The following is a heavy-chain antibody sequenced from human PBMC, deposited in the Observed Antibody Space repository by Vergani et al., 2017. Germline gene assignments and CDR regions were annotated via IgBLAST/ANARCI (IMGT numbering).Heavy chain of an antibody. D-gene: IGHD2-21*01. CDR2: IHTSGAT. J-gene: IGHJ3*01. Sequence: QVQLQESGPGLVKPSQTLSLTCTVSGGSFSTGGQYWTWLRQSAGKGLEWIGRIHTSGATNYNPPLRIRAIISVDASKKQFSLKLTSVTAADTAVYYCERDGGEYDKDALDVWGQGTKVTVTS. CDR3: ERDGGEYDKDALDV. CDR1: GGSFSTGGQY. V-gene: IGHV4-61*02.